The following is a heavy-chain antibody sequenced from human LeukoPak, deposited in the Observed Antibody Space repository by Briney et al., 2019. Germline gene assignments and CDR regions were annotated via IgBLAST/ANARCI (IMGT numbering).Heavy chain of an antibody. CDR1: GYSFTNYW. J-gene: IGHJ4*02. D-gene: IGHD2-21*01. CDR3: ARQSYSVFDY. CDR2: IYPGESDT. V-gene: IGHV5-51*01. Sequence: GESLKISCKGSGYSFTNYWIGWVRQTPGKGLEWMGIIYPGESDTRYSPSFQGQVTISADKSISTAYLQWSSLKASDTAMYYCARQSYSVFDYWGQGTLVTVSS.